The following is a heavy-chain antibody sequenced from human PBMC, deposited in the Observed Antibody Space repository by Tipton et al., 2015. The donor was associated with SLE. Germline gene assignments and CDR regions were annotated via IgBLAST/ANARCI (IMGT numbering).Heavy chain of an antibody. CDR1: GASIRSYS. J-gene: IGHJ3*02. CDR3: ARDDDSSAYDGRGDAFDI. V-gene: IGHV4-59*01. CDR2: IFYSGNT. D-gene: IGHD3-22*01. Sequence: TLSLTCTVSGASIRSYSWRWIRQPPGKGLEWIAHIFYSGNTYYSPSLKSRVTMSVDTSKNHFSLNLSSVTAADTAVYYCARDDDSSAYDGRGDAFDIWGQGTMVTVSS.